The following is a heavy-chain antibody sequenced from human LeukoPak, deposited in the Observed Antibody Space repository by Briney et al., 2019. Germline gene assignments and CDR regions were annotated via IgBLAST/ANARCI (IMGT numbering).Heavy chain of an antibody. J-gene: IGHJ6*02. V-gene: IGHV3-23*01. Sequence: PGVSLRLSCAASGFNFNSNAMNWVRQAPGKGLEWVSIMSSRGDTIYYADSVKGRFTISRDNSKNTLYLQMNSLRAEDTAVYYCARDGFGSGSWNGMDVWGQGTTVTVSS. CDR2: MSSRGDTI. CDR1: GFNFNSNA. CDR3: ARDGFGSGSWNGMDV. D-gene: IGHD3-10*01.